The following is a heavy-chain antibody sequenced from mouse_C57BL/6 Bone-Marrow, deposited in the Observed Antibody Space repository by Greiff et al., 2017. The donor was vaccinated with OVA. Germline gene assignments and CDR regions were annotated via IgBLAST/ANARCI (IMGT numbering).Heavy chain of an antibody. Sequence: VKLQQPGAELVKPGASVKLSCKASGYTFTSYWMQWVKQRPGQGLEWIGEIDPSDSYTNYNQKFQGKATLTVDTSTSTAYMQLSSLTSDDSAVYYCARGTNTGTHYWGQGTTLTVSS. CDR3: ARGTNTGTHY. J-gene: IGHJ2*01. V-gene: IGHV1-50*01. CDR1: GYTFTSYW. CDR2: IDPSDSYT. D-gene: IGHD4-1*01.